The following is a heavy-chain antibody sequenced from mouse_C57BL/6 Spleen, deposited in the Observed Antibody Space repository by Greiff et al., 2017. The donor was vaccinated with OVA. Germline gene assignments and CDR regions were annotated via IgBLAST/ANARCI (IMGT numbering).Heavy chain of an antibody. V-gene: IGHV1-82*01. Sequence: QVQLQQSGPELVKPGASVKISCKASGYAFSSSWMNWVKQRPGKGLEWIGRIYPGDGDTNYNGKFKGKATLTADKSSSTAYMQLSSLTSEDSAVYFCARDGYDLYWYFDVWGTGTTVTVSS. J-gene: IGHJ1*03. D-gene: IGHD2-2*01. CDR3: ARDGYDLYWYFDV. CDR2: IYPGDGDT. CDR1: GYAFSSSW.